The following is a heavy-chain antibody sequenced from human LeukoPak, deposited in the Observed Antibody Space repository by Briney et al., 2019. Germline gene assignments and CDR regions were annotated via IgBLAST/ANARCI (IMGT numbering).Heavy chain of an antibody. CDR3: AREKSMGSSSGGDY. V-gene: IGHV4-59*01. Sequence: SETLSLTCTVSGGSMTNYYWSWVRQPPGKGLEWIGFIYYSGSTNYNPSLKSRVTISVDTSKNQFSLMLTSVTAADTAVYYCAREKSMGSSSGGDYWGQGTLVTVSS. CDR1: GGSMTNYY. CDR2: IYYSGST. D-gene: IGHD3-22*01. J-gene: IGHJ4*02.